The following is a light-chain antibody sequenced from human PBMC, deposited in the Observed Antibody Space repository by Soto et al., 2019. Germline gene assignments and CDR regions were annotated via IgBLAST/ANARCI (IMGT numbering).Light chain of an antibody. V-gene: IGKV1-33*01. CDR1: QNISNY. J-gene: IGKJ3*01. CDR3: QQYDSPPIN. CDR2: DAS. Sequence: ESKMTHSPSSLSRSVRDRVTLTCQASQNISNYLNRSQQKPGKVPKVLIYDASNLLTGVPSRFSGSGSGTTFTFTITIQQPEYFATYYCQQYDSPPINFGPGTKLDIK.